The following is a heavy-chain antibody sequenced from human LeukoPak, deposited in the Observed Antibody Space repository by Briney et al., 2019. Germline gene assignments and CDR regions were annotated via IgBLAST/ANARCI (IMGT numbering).Heavy chain of an antibody. V-gene: IGHV4-34*01. CDR3: ARVGLSSGWYGDY. CDR2: INHSGST. J-gene: IGHJ4*02. Sequence: SETLSLTCAVYGGSFSGYYWSWIRQPPGKGLEWIGEINHSGSTNHNPSLKSRVTISVDTSKNQFSLKLSSVTAADTAVYYCARVGLSSGWYGDYWGQGTLVTVSS. CDR1: GGSFSGYY. D-gene: IGHD6-19*01.